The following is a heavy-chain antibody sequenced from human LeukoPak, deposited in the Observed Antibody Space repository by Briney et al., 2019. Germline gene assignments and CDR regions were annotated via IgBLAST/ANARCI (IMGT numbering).Heavy chain of an antibody. CDR3: TAGLGRTHTDY. D-gene: IGHD3/OR15-3a*01. CDR2: IKTKATGGTI. Sequence: PGGSLRLFCAASGFTFNYAWMSWVPQASGKGLECIGLIKTKATGGTIDYAAPVKGRFTISRDDSRNTLYLQMSGLRTEDTAMYYCTAGLGRTHTDYWGQGTLVTVSS. J-gene: IGHJ4*02. CDR1: GFTFNYAW. V-gene: IGHV3-15*01.